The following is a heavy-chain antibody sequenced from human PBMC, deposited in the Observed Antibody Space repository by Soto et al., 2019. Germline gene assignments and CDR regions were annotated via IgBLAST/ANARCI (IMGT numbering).Heavy chain of an antibody. V-gene: IGHV3-64*01. CDR1: GFTLRGYA. D-gene: IGHD6-6*01. Sequence: EVQLAESGGGLAQPGGSLRLSCAASGFTLRGYAMDWVRQAPGKGLEYVSGISSNGVGTYYANSVQGRFTISRDNSKNTVYLQMGSLRPEDRAVYYGARRERPDFYYMDVWGKGTTVTVSS. CDR2: ISSNGVGT. CDR3: ARRERPDFYYMDV. J-gene: IGHJ6*03.